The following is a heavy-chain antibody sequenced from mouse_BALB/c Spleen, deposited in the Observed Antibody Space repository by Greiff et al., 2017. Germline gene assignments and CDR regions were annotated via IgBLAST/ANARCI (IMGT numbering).Heavy chain of an antibody. CDR3: ARGSYWMAY. CDR1: GFTFTDYY. J-gene: IGHJ3*01. V-gene: IGHV7-3*02. CDR2: IRNKANGYTT. Sequence: EVKVVESGGGLVQPGGSLRLSCATSGFTFTDYYMSWVRQPPGKALEWLGFIRNKANGYTTEYSASVKGRFTISRDNSQSILYLQMNTLRAEDSATYYCARGSYWMAYWGQGTLVTVSA.